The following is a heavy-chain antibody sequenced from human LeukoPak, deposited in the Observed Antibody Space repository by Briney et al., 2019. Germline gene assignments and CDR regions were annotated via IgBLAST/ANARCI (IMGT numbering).Heavy chain of an antibody. V-gene: IGHV3-73*01. CDR2: IRSKANSYAT. D-gene: IGHD2-15*01. J-gene: IGHJ4*02. CDR1: GFSFSGSA. Sequence: PGGSLKLSCAASGFSFSGSAMHWVRQASGKGLEWVGRIRSKANSYATAYAASVKGRFTISRDDSKNTAYLQMNSLKTEDTAVYYGTSHVLGGDYWGQGTLVTVSS. CDR3: TSHVLGGDY.